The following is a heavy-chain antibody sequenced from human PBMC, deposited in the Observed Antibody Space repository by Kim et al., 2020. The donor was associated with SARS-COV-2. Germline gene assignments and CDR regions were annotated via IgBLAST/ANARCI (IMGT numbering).Heavy chain of an antibody. CDR3: AKSSRFGELYVLDY. CDR2: IWYDGSNK. J-gene: IGHJ4*02. D-gene: IGHD3-10*01. CDR1: GFTFSSYG. Sequence: GGSLRLSCAASGFTFSSYGMHWVRQAPGKGLEWVAVIWYDGSNKYYADSVKGRFTISRDNSKNTLYLQMNSLRAEDTAVYYCAKSSRFGELYVLDYWGQGTLVTVSS. V-gene: IGHV3-33*06.